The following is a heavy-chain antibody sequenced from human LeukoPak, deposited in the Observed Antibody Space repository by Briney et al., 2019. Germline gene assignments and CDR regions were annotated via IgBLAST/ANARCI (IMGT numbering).Heavy chain of an antibody. CDR2: ISGSGGST. CDR3: AKVPLWFGESYFDY. D-gene: IGHD3-10*01. Sequence: GGSLRLSCAASGFTFSSYAMSWLRQAPGKGLEWVSAISGSGGSTYYADSVKGRFTTSRDNSKNTLYLQMNSLRAEATAVYYCAKVPLWFGESYFDYWGQGTLVTVSS. J-gene: IGHJ4*02. V-gene: IGHV3-23*01. CDR1: GFTFSSYA.